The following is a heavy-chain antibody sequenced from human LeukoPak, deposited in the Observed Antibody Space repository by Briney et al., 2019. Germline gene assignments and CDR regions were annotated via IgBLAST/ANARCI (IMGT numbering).Heavy chain of an antibody. CDR3: ARDGGLAPYSSSTPFDY. Sequence: SGGSLRLSCAASGFTVSTNYMSWVRQAPGKGLEWVSVIYSSGSTYYADSVKGRFTIFRDNSKNTLYLQMNSLRAEDTAVSYCARDGGLAPYSSSTPFDYWGQGTLVTVSS. V-gene: IGHV3-66*03. CDR2: IYSSGST. D-gene: IGHD6-6*01. CDR1: GFTVSTNY. J-gene: IGHJ4*02.